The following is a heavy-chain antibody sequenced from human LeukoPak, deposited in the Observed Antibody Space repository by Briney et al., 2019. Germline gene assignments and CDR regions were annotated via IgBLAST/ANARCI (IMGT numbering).Heavy chain of an antibody. J-gene: IGHJ4*02. CDR3: ARDEGQLGQNYFDY. D-gene: IGHD5-18*01. Sequence: PGGSLRLSCAASGFTFSSYSMNWVRQAPGKGLEWVSSISSSSYIYYADSVKGRFTISRDNAKNSLYLQMNSLRAEDTAVYYCARDEGQLGQNYFDYWGQGILVTVSS. V-gene: IGHV3-21*01. CDR1: GFTFSSYS. CDR2: ISSSSYI.